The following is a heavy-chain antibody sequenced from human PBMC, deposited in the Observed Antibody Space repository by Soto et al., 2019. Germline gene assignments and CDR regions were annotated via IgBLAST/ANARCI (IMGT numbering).Heavy chain of an antibody. CDR1: GDSMSSSDYY. CDR2: IYYSGST. Sequence: SETLSLTCAVSGDSMSSSDYYWGWIRQPPGKGLEWIGYIYYSGSTNYNPSLKSRVTISVDTSKSQFSLKLSSVTAADTAVYYCARAGFGYDYFLDYWGQGTLVTVSS. CDR3: ARAGFGYDYFLDY. V-gene: IGHV4-61*08. D-gene: IGHD5-12*01. J-gene: IGHJ4*02.